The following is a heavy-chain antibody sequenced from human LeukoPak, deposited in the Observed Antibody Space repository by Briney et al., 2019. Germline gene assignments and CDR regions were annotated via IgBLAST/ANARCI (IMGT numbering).Heavy chain of an antibody. CDR1: GGSISSSPYY. CDR2: IYYSGNT. Sequence: KTSETLSLTCTVSGGSISSSPYYWGWVRQPPGKGLEWIGSIYYSGNTYYNPSLKSRVTISVDTSKNQFSLKVNSVTAADTAVYYCARDFLGAGTVGATSGYWGQGTLVTVSS. CDR3: ARDFLGAGTVGATSGY. V-gene: IGHV4-39*02. D-gene: IGHD1-26*01. J-gene: IGHJ4*02.